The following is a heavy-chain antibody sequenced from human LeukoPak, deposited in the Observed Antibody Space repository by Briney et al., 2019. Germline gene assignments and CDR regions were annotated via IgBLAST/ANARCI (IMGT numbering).Heavy chain of an antibody. J-gene: IGHJ4*02. Sequence: QPGRSLRLSCAASGFTFSSYAMHWVRQAPGKGLEWVAVISYDGSNEYYADSVKGRFTISRDNSKNTLYLQMNSLRAEDTAVYYCASRYSSSWYVLDYWGQGTLVTVSS. CDR3: ASRYSSSWYVLDY. CDR1: GFTFSSYA. D-gene: IGHD6-13*01. CDR2: ISYDGSNE. V-gene: IGHV3-30-3*01.